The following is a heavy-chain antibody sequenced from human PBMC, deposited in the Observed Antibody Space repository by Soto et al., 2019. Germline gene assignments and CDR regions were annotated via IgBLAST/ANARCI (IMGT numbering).Heavy chain of an antibody. J-gene: IGHJ4*02. CDR1: GGSISSGGYS. Sequence: QLQLQESGSGPVKPSQTLSLTCAVSGGSISSGGYSWSWIRQPPGKGLEWIGYIYHSGSTYYNPSLKSRVTISVDRSKNQFSLKLSSVTAADTAVYYCARGGKTVTTFDYWGQGTLVTVSS. CDR2: IYHSGST. CDR3: ARGGKTVTTFDY. V-gene: IGHV4-30-2*01. D-gene: IGHD4-17*01.